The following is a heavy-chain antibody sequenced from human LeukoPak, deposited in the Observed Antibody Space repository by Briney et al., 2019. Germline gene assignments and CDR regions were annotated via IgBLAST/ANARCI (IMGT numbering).Heavy chain of an antibody. CDR2: LNEHGTSQ. Sequence: GGSLRLSCAASGFTFTYHWMSWVRQAPGKGLEWVANLNEHGTSQFYAAAVEGRFTISRDHATTSVSLQMTSLRGEDTAIYFCSNHEGRTFCSWGQGTLFTVSS. CDR1: GFTFTYHW. D-gene: IGHD1-14*01. CDR3: SNHEGRTFCS. V-gene: IGHV3-7*01. J-gene: IGHJ1*01.